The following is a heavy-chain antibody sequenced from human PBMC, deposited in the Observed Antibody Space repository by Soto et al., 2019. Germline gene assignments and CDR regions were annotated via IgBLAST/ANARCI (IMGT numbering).Heavy chain of an antibody. CDR1: GFTFISYA. J-gene: IGHJ6*02. CDR3: ARSRHGSGSYTHFYYGLDV. CDR2: ISFDGSTE. V-gene: IGHV3-30-3*01. Sequence: QVQLVESGGGVVQPGRSLRLSCAASGFTFISYAMHWVRQAPGKGLEWVAVISFDGSTEYYADSVKGRFTISRDNSKNTVYLQMNSPRSEDTAVYYWARSRHGSGSYTHFYYGLDVWGQGTTVTVSS. D-gene: IGHD3-10*01.